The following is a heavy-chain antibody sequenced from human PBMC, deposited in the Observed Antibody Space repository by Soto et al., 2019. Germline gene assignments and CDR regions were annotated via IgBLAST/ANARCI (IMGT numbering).Heavy chain of an antibody. CDR2: IYYTGTT. V-gene: IGHV4-39*01. D-gene: IGHD3-9*01. CDR3: VRQVTYDILAPPCLLDK. J-gene: IGHJ4*02. Sequence: QLQLRESGPGLVKPSETLSLSCTVSGGSVSNTDHFWGWIRQPPGKGLEWIGSIYYTGTTYYSPSLKXXXXXXXXXXXXXXXXXXXSVTAADVAVYYCVRQVTYDILAPPCLLDKWGQGSLVIVSS. CDR1: GGSVSNTDHF.